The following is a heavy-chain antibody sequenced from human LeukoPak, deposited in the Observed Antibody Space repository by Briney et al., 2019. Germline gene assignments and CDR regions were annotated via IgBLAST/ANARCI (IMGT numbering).Heavy chain of an antibody. V-gene: IGHV4-39*07. J-gene: IGHJ4*02. Sequence: SETLSPTCTVSGDSISGSTYYWGWIRQPPGKGLEWIGSIYYSGNTYYNPSLKSRVTISVDTSKNQFSLKLSSVTAADTAVYYCARDPEVDTGTGPRFDYWGQGTLVTVSS. CDR3: ARDPEVDTGTGPRFDY. D-gene: IGHD5-18*01. CDR1: GDSISGSTYY. CDR2: IYYSGNT.